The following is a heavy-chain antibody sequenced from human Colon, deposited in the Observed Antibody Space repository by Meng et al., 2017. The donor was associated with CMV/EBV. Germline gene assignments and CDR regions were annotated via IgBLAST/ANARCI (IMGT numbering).Heavy chain of an antibody. CDR3: TRYALGATYLFDY. V-gene: IGHV4-30-4*01. D-gene: IGHD2-2*01. CDR2: IYYSGST. J-gene: IGHJ4*02. CDR1: GGSNRSDDHY. Sequence: VSGGSNRSDDHYWSGIRLPPGKGLEWIGYIYYSGSTYYNPSLKSRVTISLDTSKNQFSLKLSSVIATDTAVYYCTRYALGATYLFDYWGQGTLVTVSS.